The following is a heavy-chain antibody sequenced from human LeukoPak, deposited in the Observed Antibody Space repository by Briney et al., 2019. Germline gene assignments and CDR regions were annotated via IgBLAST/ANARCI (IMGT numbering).Heavy chain of an antibody. CDR1: GCTFSDYY. CDR2: ISDDSTYR. J-gene: IGHJ4*02. D-gene: IGHD3-22*01. CDR3: ARARGDSSGYIPFYFDY. Sequence: GGSLRLSCAASGCTFSDYYMGWIRQAPGKGPEWVSYISDDSTYRKYADSVKGRFTISRDNAKKSLHLQMNSLRAEDTAVYYCARARGDSSGYIPFYFDYWGQGTLVTVSS. V-gene: IGHV3-11*05.